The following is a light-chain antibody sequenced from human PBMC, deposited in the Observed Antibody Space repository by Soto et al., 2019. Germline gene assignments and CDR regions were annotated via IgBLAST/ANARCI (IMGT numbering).Light chain of an antibody. Sequence: QSALTQPASVSGSPGQSITISCTGTSSDVGGYNYVSWYQQHPGKAPKLMIYDVSNRPSGVSNRFSGSKSGNTASLTISGFQAEYEDDYYCMSYTRSSTLESVLGTGTKVTVL. CDR2: DVS. CDR1: SSDVGGYNY. V-gene: IGLV2-14*01. J-gene: IGLJ1*01. CDR3: MSYTRSSTLESV.